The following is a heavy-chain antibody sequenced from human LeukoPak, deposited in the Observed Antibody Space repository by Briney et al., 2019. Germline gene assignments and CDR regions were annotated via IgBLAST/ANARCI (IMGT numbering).Heavy chain of an antibody. J-gene: IGHJ5*02. Sequence: ASVKVSCKASGYTFTVYYMHWIRQAPGQGLEWMGWINPNSGGTNYAQKFQGRVTMTRDTSIGTAYMELSRLRSDDTAVYYCAREKLLHNWFDPWGQGTLVTVSS. CDR1: GYTFTVYY. V-gene: IGHV1-2*02. CDR3: AREKLLHNWFDP. D-gene: IGHD2-15*01. CDR2: INPNSGGT.